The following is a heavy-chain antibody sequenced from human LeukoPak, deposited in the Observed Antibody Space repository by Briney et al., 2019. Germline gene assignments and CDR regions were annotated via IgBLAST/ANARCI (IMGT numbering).Heavy chain of an antibody. J-gene: IGHJ4*02. CDR3: ARIGGSGTYWDY. CDR2: IKYHGSDE. D-gene: IGHD3-10*01. CDR1: GFTFSDYW. Sequence: PGTSLRLSCAASGFTFSDYWMSWVRQAPGKGLEWVANIKYHGSDEHYVDPVRGRFTISRDNAKNSLFLQMNSLRAEDTAVYYCARIGGSGTYWDYWGQGTLVTVSS. V-gene: IGHV3-7*01.